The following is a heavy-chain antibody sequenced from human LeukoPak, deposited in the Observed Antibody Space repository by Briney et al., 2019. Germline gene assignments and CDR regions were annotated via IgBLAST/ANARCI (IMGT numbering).Heavy chain of an antibody. J-gene: IGHJ5*02. CDR3: ARGYCSSTSCSNTGWFDP. CDR1: GYTFTSYD. Sequence: ASVKVSCKASGYTFTSYDINWVRQATGQGLEWMGWMNPNSGNTGYAQKFQGRVTMTRNTSISTAYMELSSLRSEDTAVYYCARGYCSSTSCSNTGWFDPWGQGTLVTVS. CDR2: MNPNSGNT. V-gene: IGHV1-8*01. D-gene: IGHD2-2*01.